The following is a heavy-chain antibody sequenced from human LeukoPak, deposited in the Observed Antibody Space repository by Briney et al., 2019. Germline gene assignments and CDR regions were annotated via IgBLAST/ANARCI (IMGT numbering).Heavy chain of an antibody. J-gene: IGHJ4*02. D-gene: IGHD3-3*01. Sequence: SETLSLTCTVSGGSISSGGDYWSWIRQPPGKGLEWIGYIYYSGSTNYNPSLTSRVTISLDTSKNQFSLKLSSVTAADTAVYYCARRRGDFWSNYYAFDYWGQGTPVTISS. CDR1: GGSISSGGDY. CDR3: ARRRGDFWSNYYAFDY. CDR2: IYYSGST. V-gene: IGHV4-61*08.